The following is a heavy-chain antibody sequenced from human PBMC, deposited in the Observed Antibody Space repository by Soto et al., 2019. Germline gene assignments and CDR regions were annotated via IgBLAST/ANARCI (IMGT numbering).Heavy chain of an antibody. CDR3: ALRYCSRTTCPPLNSYFYMDV. CDR2: IMPNGGNA. V-gene: IGHV3-30-3*01. Sequence: GGSLRLSCVASGFTFSTYAMDWVRQAPGKGLEWVGVIMPNGGNARYADSVKGRFTISRDNAQNTLFLQMDGLRVEDTAVYYCALRYCSRTTCPPLNSYFYMDVWGKGTTVTVSS. D-gene: IGHD2-2*01. J-gene: IGHJ6*03. CDR1: GFTFSTYA.